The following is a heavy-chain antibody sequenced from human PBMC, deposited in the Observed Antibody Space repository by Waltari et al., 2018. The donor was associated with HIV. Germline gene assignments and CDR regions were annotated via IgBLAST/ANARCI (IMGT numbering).Heavy chain of an antibody. J-gene: IGHJ6*02. V-gene: IGHV3-73*01. Sequence: EMQLVESGGGLVQPGGSLILSCAASGFTLSDSSIHWVRQASGKGLAWVGRIRAKPNNFATAYAASVEGRFTISRDDSKDTAYLQMHSLRTEDTAKYYCATNGDYNYYGLDVWGQGATVTVSS. D-gene: IGHD2-8*01. CDR3: ATNGDYNYYGLDV. CDR2: IRAKPNNFAT. CDR1: GFTLSDSS.